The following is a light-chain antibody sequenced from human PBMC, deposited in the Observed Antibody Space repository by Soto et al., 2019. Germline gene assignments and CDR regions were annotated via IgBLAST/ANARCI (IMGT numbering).Light chain of an antibody. J-gene: IGLJ2*01. Sequence: QSVLTQPPSVSAAPGQKVTISCSGSSSNIGSAYVSWYQQLPGTAPKLLIYDNDNRPSGIPDRFSGSKSGTSATLGITGLQTGDEADYYCGTWDSRLSAVVFGGGTKLTVL. CDR1: SSNIGSAY. CDR3: GTWDSRLSAVV. CDR2: DND. V-gene: IGLV1-51*01.